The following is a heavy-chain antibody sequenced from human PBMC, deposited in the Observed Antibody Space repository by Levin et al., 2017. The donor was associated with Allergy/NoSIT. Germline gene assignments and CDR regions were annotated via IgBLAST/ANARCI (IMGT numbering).Heavy chain of an antibody. CDR1: GDSVSSNSAA. CDR2: TYYRSKWYN. Sequence: SQTLPLTCAISGDSVSSNSAAWNWIRQSPSRGLEWLGRTYYRSKWYNDYAVSVKSRITINPDTSKNQFSLQLNSVTPEDTAVYYCAGSCSSTSCYANYYYYMDVWGKGTTVTVSS. V-gene: IGHV6-1*01. J-gene: IGHJ6*03. D-gene: IGHD2-2*01. CDR3: AGSCSSTSCYANYYYYMDV.